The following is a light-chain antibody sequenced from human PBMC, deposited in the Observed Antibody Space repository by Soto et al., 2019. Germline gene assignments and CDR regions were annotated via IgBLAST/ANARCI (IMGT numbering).Light chain of an antibody. Sequence: RMSLSPASVSSTTRDRVTITCRVSQGIRSYLAWYQQKPGKAPKLLIYAASTLQSGVPSRFSGSGSGTDFTLTISFLQSEDFATYYCQQYYSYLFLPFCGGTMV. CDR1: QGIRSY. CDR2: AAS. J-gene: IGKJ4*01. V-gene: IGKV1-8*01. CDR3: QQYYSYLFLP.